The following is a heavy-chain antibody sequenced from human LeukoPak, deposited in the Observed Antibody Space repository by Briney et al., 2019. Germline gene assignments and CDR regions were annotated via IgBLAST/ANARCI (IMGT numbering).Heavy chain of an antibody. D-gene: IGHD5-12*01. J-gene: IGHJ3*02. Sequence: SETLSLTCTVSGGSISSSSNCWDWVRQPPGKGLEWIGSIYYSGSTYYNPSLKSRVTISVDASKNHFSLKLSSVTATDTAVYYCAKHRRSGESGYGNAFDIWAQETMVTVSS. CDR3: AKHRRSGESGYGNAFDI. V-gene: IGHV4-39*01. CDR1: GGSISSSSNC. CDR2: IYYSGST.